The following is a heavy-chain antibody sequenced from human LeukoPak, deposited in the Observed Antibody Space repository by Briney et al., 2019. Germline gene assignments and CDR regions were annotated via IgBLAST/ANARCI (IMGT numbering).Heavy chain of an antibody. CDR3: VSDLCGGDDQ. D-gene: IGHD3-3*01. V-gene: IGHV3-74*01. CDR2: IDEDGKTI. J-gene: IGHJ5*02. Sequence: PGGSLRLSCAASGFAFNGSWMHWVRQAPGKGLVWVSRIDEDGKTIDYADSVKGRFTISRDNAKDTLYLQMSSLRDEDTAVYYCVSDLCGGDDQWGRGTLVTVSS. CDR1: GFAFNGSW.